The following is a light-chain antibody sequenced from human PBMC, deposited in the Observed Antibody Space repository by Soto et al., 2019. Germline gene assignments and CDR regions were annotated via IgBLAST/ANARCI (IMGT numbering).Light chain of an antibody. CDR3: HQRQYWPPIT. CDR2: DAS. J-gene: IGKJ5*01. CDR1: QTISNTF. V-gene: IGKV3-11*01. Sequence: EIVLTQSPGTLSLSPGERATLSCRASQTISNTFLAWYQQKPGQAPRLLISDASNRATGIPARFSGSGSGTDFTLTISSLEPEDFAVYYCHQRQYWPPITFGQGTRLEIK.